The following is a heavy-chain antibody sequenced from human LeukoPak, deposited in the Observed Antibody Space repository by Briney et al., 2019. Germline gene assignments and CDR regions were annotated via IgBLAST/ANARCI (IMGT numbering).Heavy chain of an antibody. Sequence: GGSLRLSCAASGFTFSSYWMHWVRQAPGKGLVWVSRIKGDGSSTRYADSVKGRFTISRDNAKNTLYLQMNSLRAEDTAVYYCARGRAYYDFWSGYYNWFDPWGQGTLVTVSS. D-gene: IGHD3-3*01. CDR3: ARGRAYYDFWSGYYNWFDP. CDR2: IKGDGSST. CDR1: GFTFSSYW. V-gene: IGHV3-74*01. J-gene: IGHJ5*02.